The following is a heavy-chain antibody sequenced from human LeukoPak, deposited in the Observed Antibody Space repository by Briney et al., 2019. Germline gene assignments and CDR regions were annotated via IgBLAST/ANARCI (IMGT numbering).Heavy chain of an antibody. CDR2: ISAYNGNT. Sequence: ASVKVSCKASGYTFTSYGISWVRQAPGHGLEWMGWISAYNGNTNYAQKLQGRVTMTTDTSTSTAYMELRSLRSDDTAVYYCARLGYYDFWSGYSRYYYGLDVWGQGTTVTVSS. J-gene: IGHJ6*02. CDR1: GYTFTSYG. CDR3: ARLGYYDFWSGYSRYYYGLDV. D-gene: IGHD3-3*01. V-gene: IGHV1-18*01.